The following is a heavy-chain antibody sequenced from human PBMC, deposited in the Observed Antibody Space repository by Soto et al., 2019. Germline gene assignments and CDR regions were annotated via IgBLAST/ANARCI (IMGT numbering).Heavy chain of an antibody. J-gene: IGHJ4*02. D-gene: IGHD6-13*01. CDR3: ARDSGAKLSSS. CDR2: IVPIYRTA. Sequence: SVKVSCKASGGTFSSYRINWVRQAPGQGLEWVGGIVPIYRTADYAQKFQGRVTITADESARTAYMELRSLKSQDTAVYYCARDSGAKLSSSWGQGTLVTSPQ. CDR1: GGTFSSYR. V-gene: IGHV1-69*13.